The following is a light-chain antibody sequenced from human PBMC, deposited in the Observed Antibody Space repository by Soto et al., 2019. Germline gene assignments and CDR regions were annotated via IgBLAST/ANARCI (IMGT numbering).Light chain of an antibody. CDR3: QQFNILTHMLS. Sequence: IVVTQSPATLSVSPGERATLSCRASQGVGSNLAWYQQRPGQAPRLLIYDASTRATGIPDRFSGSGSGTEFTLTISSLQSEDFAVYYCQQFNILTHMLSFGGGTKLEMK. V-gene: IGKV3-15*01. J-gene: IGKJ4*01. CDR2: DAS. CDR1: QGVGSN.